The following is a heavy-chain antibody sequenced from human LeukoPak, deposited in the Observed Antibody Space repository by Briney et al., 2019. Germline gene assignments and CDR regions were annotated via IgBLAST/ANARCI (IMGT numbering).Heavy chain of an antibody. V-gene: IGHV3-23*01. CDR2: ISSDGVTT. Sequence: PWGSLRLSCAASGLTFNNYAMTWVRQTPGKGLEWVSSISSDGVTTSYADSVKGRFTISRDNSRNTLYLQMNGLRAEDTAIYYCAKYLRAARRIFDYWGQGTLVT. J-gene: IGHJ4*02. D-gene: IGHD6-13*01. CDR1: GLTFNNYA. CDR3: AKYLRAARRIFDY.